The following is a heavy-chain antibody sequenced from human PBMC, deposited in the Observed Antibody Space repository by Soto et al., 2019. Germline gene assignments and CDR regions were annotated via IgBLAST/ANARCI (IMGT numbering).Heavy chain of an antibody. D-gene: IGHD3-10*01. Sequence: SETLSLTCTVSGGSISSSSYYWGWIRQPPGKGLEWIGSIYYSGSTYYNPSLKSRVTISVDTSKNQFSLKLSSVTAADTAVYYCARLMVRGVTPFDYWGQGTLVTVS. CDR3: ARLMVRGVTPFDY. CDR2: IYYSGST. CDR1: GGSISSSSYY. V-gene: IGHV4-39*01. J-gene: IGHJ4*02.